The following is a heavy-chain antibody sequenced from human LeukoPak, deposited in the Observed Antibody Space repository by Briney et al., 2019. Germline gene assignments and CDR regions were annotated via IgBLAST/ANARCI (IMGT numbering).Heavy chain of an antibody. CDR3: TRQGSGGRSFDV. CDR2: MYNSGST. V-gene: IGHV4-59*08. Sequence: SETLSLTCTVSGGSISTYYWSWIRQPPGKGLEWIGYMYNSGSTNYNPSLKSRVTISIDTSKNQVSLRLSSVTAADTAVYYCTRQGSGGRSFDVWGQGTMVTVSS. D-gene: IGHD1-26*01. CDR1: GGSISTYY. J-gene: IGHJ3*01.